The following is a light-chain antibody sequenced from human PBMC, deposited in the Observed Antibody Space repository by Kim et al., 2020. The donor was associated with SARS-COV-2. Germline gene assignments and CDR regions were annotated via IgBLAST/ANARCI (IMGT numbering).Light chain of an antibody. CDR2: VGTGGIVG. Sequence: ELTHPPSASASLGASVTLTCTLSSGYSNYNVDWYQQRPGKGPRFVMRVGTGGIVGSRGDGIPDRFSVLGSGLNRYLTIKNIQEEDESDYHCGADHGSGSNFLVVFGGGTQLTVL. CDR1: SGYSNYN. J-gene: IGLJ2*01. V-gene: IGLV9-49*01. CDR3: GADHGSGSNFLVV.